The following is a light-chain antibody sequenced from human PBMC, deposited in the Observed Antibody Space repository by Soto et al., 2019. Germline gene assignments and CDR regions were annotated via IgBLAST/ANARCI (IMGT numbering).Light chain of an antibody. J-gene: IGKJ1*01. V-gene: IGKV3-20*01. CDR1: ENVASNY. CDR2: DAS. CDR3: QQYAISPWT. Sequence: ILLTQSPGTLSLSPGETATLSCRAIENVASNYLAWYQQKPGQAPRLLIFDASSRATDIPDRFSGSGSGTDFTLIITRMEPEDFAVYHCQQYAISPWTFGQGTKVDXK.